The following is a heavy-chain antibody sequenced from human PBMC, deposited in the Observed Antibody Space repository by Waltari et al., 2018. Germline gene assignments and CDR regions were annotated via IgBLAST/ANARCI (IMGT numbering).Heavy chain of an antibody. CDR1: GSNFTLFG. D-gene: IGHD1-1*01. CDR2: ISYDGSNE. Sequence: QVHLVESGGGVVQPGGSLRLSCAAPGSNFTLFGMHWVRQAPGRGLGWLSFISYDGSNENYADSVKGRFTMSRDNSKKMLYVQMNNLRAEDSAVYYCVKGNEIDYWGQGTLVTVSS. V-gene: IGHV3-30*02. J-gene: IGHJ4*02. CDR3: VKGNEIDY.